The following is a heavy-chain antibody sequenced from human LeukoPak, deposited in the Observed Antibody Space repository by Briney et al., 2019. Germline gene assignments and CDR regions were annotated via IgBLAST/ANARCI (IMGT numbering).Heavy chain of an antibody. CDR3: ARDLYDSSDYYYPAPEYFQH. J-gene: IGHJ1*01. Sequence: PGGSLRLSCAASGFTFSSYEMNWVRQAPGKGLEWVSYISSSGSTIYYADSVKGRFTISRDNAKNSLYLQMNSLRAEDTAVYYCARDLYDSSDYYYPAPEYFQHWGQGTLVTVSS. CDR1: GFTFSSYE. V-gene: IGHV3-48*03. D-gene: IGHD3-22*01. CDR2: ISSSGSTI.